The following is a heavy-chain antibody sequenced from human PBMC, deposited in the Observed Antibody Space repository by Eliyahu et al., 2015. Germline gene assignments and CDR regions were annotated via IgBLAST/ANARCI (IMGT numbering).Heavy chain of an antibody. Sequence: QVQLQQWGAGLLKPSETLSLTCAVYGGSFSGYYWSWIRQPPGKGLEWIGEINHSGSTNYNPSLKSRVTISVDTSKNQFSLKLSSVTAADTAVYYCARGPRRIAVARLWRYFDLWGRGTLVTVSS. CDR2: INHSGST. CDR3: ARGPRRIAVARLWRYFDL. D-gene: IGHD6-19*01. CDR1: GGSFSGYY. V-gene: IGHV4-34*01. J-gene: IGHJ2*01.